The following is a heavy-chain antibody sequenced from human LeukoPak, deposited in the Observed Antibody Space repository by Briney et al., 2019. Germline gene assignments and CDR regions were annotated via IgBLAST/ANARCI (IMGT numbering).Heavy chain of an antibody. Sequence: ASVKVSCKASGGTFSSYAISWVRQAPGQGLEWMGGIIPIFGTANYAQKFQGRVTTTADESTSTAYMELSSLRSEDTAVYYCARDRRPYCSGGSCYETHWGQGTLVTVSS. V-gene: IGHV1-69*13. CDR1: GGTFSSYA. D-gene: IGHD2-15*01. CDR2: IIPIFGTA. CDR3: ARDRRPYCSGGSCYETH. J-gene: IGHJ4*02.